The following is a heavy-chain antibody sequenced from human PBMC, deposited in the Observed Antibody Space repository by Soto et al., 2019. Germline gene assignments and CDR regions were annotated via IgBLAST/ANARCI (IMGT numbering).Heavy chain of an antibody. D-gene: IGHD3-22*01. CDR3: ARDWYDSSGYVARDY. Sequence: GVSLRLSCAASGFTFSSYEMNWVRQAPWKGLEWVSYISSSGSTIYYADSVKGRFTISRDNAKNSLYLQMNSLIAEDTAVYYCARDWYDSSGYVARDYWGQGTLVTVSS. CDR1: GFTFSSYE. CDR2: ISSSGSTI. V-gene: IGHV3-48*03. J-gene: IGHJ4*02.